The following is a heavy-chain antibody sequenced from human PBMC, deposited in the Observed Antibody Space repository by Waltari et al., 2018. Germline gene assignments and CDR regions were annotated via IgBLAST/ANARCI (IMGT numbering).Heavy chain of an antibody. V-gene: IGHV3-7*01. D-gene: IGHD4-4*01. J-gene: IGHJ4*02. Sequence: EVQLVESGGGLVQPGGSLRLSCTASGFTFSTYLLSWVRQAPGKGLEWVAKYKQDGSEIHYADSGKGRFTVSRDNAKNSMALQMNSLTAEDTAVYYCARDAGHYSNDYWGQGTLVTVSS. CDR2: YKQDGSEI. CDR1: GFTFSTYL. CDR3: ARDAGHYSNDY.